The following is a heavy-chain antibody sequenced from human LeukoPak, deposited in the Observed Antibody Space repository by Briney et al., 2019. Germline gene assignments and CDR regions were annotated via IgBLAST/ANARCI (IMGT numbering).Heavy chain of an antibody. CDR2: INPSGSST. Sequence: ASVKVSCKASGYTFTSYGISWVRQAPGQGLEWMGLINPSGSSTLYAEKFRGRIIMTRDMSTATDYMELSSLRSEDTAVYYCARDNSIADRGWWFDPWGQGTLVTVSS. V-gene: IGHV1-46*01. D-gene: IGHD4-23*01. CDR1: GYTFTSYG. CDR3: ARDNSIADRGWWFDP. J-gene: IGHJ5*02.